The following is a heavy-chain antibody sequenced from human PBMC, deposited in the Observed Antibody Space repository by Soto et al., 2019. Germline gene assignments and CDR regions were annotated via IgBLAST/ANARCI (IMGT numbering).Heavy chain of an antibody. CDR1: GYTFTSYG. J-gene: IGHJ5*02. CDR2: ISAYNGNT. Sequence: ASVKVSCKASGYTFTSYGISWVRQAPGQGLEWMGWISAYNGNTNYAQKLQGRVTMTTDTSTSTAYMELRSLRSDDTAVYYCARVWAPTGDGRGWFDPWGQGTLVTVSS. D-gene: IGHD7-27*01. CDR3: ARVWAPTGDGRGWFDP. V-gene: IGHV1-18*01.